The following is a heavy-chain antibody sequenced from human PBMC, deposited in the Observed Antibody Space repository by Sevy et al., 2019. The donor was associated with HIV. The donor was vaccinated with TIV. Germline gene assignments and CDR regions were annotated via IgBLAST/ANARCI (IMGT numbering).Heavy chain of an antibody. Sequence: GGSLRLSCVDSGFTFHSHAMHWVRQAPGKGLEWVAAVSYDGRDKYYTDSVNGRFVISRDNSKNTLYLQMKSLRLEDTAVYHCARDRGAPPTAILYHFDSWGQGALVTVSS. D-gene: IGHD5-18*01. CDR2: VSYDGRDK. V-gene: IGHV3-30*09. J-gene: IGHJ4*02. CDR3: ARDRGAPPTAILYHFDS. CDR1: GFTFHSHA.